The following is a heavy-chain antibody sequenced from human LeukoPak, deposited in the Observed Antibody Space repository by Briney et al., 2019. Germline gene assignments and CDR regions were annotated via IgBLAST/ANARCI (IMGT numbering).Heavy chain of an antibody. CDR3: ARYLELPDYFDY. D-gene: IGHD1-7*01. Sequence: GASVKVSCKASGYTFTSYGISWVRQASGQGLEWMGWISAYNGNTNYAQELQGRVTVTTDTSTSTAYMELRSLRSDDTAVYYCARYLELPDYFDYWGQGTLVTVSS. J-gene: IGHJ4*02. CDR2: ISAYNGNT. V-gene: IGHV1-18*01. CDR1: GYTFTSYG.